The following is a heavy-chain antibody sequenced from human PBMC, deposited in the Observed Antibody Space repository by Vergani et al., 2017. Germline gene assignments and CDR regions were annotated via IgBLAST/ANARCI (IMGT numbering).Heavy chain of an antibody. CDR3: AKSLAAAGSSYYFDY. V-gene: IGHV3-33*06. Sequence: QVQLVESGGGVVQPGRSLRLSCAASGFTFSSYGMHWVRQAPGKGLEWVAVIWYDGSNKYYADSVKGRFTISRDNSKNTLYLQMNSLRAEDTAVYYCAKSLAAAGSSYYFDYWGQGTLVTVSS. J-gene: IGHJ4*02. CDR2: IWYDGSNK. D-gene: IGHD6-13*01. CDR1: GFTFSSYG.